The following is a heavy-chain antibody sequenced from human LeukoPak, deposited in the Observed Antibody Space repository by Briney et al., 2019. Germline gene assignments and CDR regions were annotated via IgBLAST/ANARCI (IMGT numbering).Heavy chain of an antibody. J-gene: IGHJ4*02. D-gene: IGHD3-3*01. CDR2: IYYNGST. CDR3: ARSSVWIFGVVTLDY. V-gene: IGHV4-59*13. Sequence: SETLSLTCTVSRDSISGYFWTWVRQPPGRGLEWIGYIYYNGSTNYHPSLKSRVTISVDTSKNQFSLRLSSVTAADTAVYYCARSSVWIFGVVTLDYWGQGILVTVSS. CDR1: RDSISGYF.